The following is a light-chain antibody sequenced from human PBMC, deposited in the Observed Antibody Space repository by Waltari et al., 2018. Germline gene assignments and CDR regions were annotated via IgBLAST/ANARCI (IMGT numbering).Light chain of an antibody. CDR2: AVP. CDR3: SSHTTSSTRV. CDR1: SDDVGRYKF. V-gene: IGLV2-14*03. Sequence: QSALTQPASVSGSPGQSTTLSCPGSSDDVGRYKFVSWYQQHPGKVPKPLIFAVPDRPSGVSDRGSGPKPGNTRPLTISGLQPEDEADYYCSSHTTSSTRVCGGGTRVTVL. J-gene: IGLJ2*01.